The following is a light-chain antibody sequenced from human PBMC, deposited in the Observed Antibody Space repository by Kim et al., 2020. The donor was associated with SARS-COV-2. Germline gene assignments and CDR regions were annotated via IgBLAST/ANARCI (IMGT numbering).Light chain of an antibody. CDR1: QSVLYSSNNENY. J-gene: IGKJ2*01. V-gene: IGKV4-1*01. CDR2: WAS. CDR3: QQYYSTPYT. Sequence: RATINCKSSQSVLYSSNNENYLAWYPQEPGQPPKLLIYWASTRESGVPDRFSGRGSGTDFTLTISSVQAEDVAVYYCQQYYSTPYTFGQGTKLEIK.